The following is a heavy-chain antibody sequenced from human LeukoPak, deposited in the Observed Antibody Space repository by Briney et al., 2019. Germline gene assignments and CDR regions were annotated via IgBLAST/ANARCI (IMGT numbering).Heavy chain of an antibody. CDR3: ASHSRAVPAAMLFNY. CDR1: GGSISSHY. Sequence: SETLSLTCTVSGGSISSHYWSWIRQPPGKGLEWIGYIYYSGSTNYNPSLKSRVTISVDTSKNQFSLKPSSVAAADTAVYYCASHSRAVPAAMLFNYWGQGTLVTVSS. D-gene: IGHD2-2*01. J-gene: IGHJ4*02. CDR2: IYYSGST. V-gene: IGHV4-59*11.